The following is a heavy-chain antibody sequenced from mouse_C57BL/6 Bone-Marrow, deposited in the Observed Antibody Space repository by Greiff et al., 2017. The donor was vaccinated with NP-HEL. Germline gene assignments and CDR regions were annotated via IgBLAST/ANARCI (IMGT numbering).Heavy chain of an antibody. V-gene: IGHV1-87*01. J-gene: IGHJ2*01. CDR3: SEDSAVYYCAWATGTGDY. Sequence: QVQLQQSGPELARPWASVKISCQAFYTFFRRVHFAFRDTNYWMPWVKQRPGQGLEWIGAIYPGIGDPISNQKFKGKDTLTADKYSSTAYMQLSSLTSEDSAVYYCAWATGTGDYWGQGTTLTVAS. CDR2: GQGLEWIG. CDR1: YTFFRRVH. D-gene: IGHD4-1*02.